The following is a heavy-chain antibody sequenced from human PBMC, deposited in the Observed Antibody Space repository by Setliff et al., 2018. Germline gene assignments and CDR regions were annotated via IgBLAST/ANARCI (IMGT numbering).Heavy chain of an antibody. CDR3: RLAHCSSPSCEEALDY. V-gene: IGHV4-34*01. J-gene: IGHJ4*02. CDR2: INHSGST. D-gene: IGHD2-2*01. Sequence: PSETLSLTCTVYGASFSDYYWGWIRQPPGKGLEWIAEINHSGSTNYNPSLKSRVTISVDTSKNQFSLKLSSVTAADTAVYYFRLAHCSSPSCEEALDYWSQGTLVTVSS. CDR1: GASFSDYY.